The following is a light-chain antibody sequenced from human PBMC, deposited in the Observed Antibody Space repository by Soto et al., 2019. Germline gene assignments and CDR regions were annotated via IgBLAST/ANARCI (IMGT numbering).Light chain of an antibody. V-gene: IGKV3-15*01. CDR1: QSVRNN. J-gene: IGKJ2*01. CDR2: GAS. CDR3: QQSDSYMYA. Sequence: EIVMSQSPATLSVSPGERATLSCRASQSVRNNLAWYQQRPGQAPRLLMYGASTRPSGIPARFTGGGSGTDFSLTNTSMQSEDFAVYYCQQSDSYMYAFGQGTKVEI.